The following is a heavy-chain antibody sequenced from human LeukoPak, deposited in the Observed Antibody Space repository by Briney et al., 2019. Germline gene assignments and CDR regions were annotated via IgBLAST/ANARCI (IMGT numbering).Heavy chain of an antibody. J-gene: IGHJ5*02. V-gene: IGHV1-18*01. CDR3: ARVRGSGSYNVWFDP. CDR2: ISAYNGNT. CDR1: GYTFTSYG. D-gene: IGHD3-10*01. Sequence: ASVKVSCKASGYTFTSYGISWVRQAPGQGLEWMGWISAYNGNTNYAQKLQGRVTMTPDTSTSTAYMELRSLRSDDTAVYYCARVRGSGSYNVWFDPWGQGTLVTVSS.